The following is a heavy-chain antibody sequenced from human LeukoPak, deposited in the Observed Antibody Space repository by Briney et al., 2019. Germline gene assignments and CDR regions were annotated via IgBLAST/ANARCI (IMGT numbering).Heavy chain of an antibody. J-gene: IGHJ4*02. V-gene: IGHV1-24*01. CDR1: GYTLTESS. Sequence: ASVKVTCKVSGYTLTESSMHWVRQAPGKGLEWMGGFDPEDGETIYAQKFQGRVTMTEDTSTDTAYMELSSLRSEDTAVYYCASMVRGVIIALNYWGQGTLVTVSS. CDR2: FDPEDGET. D-gene: IGHD3-10*01. CDR3: ASMVRGVIIALNY.